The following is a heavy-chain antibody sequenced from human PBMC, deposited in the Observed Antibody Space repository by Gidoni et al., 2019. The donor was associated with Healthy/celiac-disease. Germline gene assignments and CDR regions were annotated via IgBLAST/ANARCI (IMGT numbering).Heavy chain of an antibody. D-gene: IGHD3-10*01. V-gene: IGHV3-7*01. Sequence: EVQLVESGGGLVQPGGSLRLSCAASGFTFSSSWMSWVRQAPGKGLEWVANIKQDGSEKYYVDSVKGLFTISRDNAKNSLYLQMNSLRAEDTAVYYCARGTPSITMVRGVMHDYWGQGTLVTVSS. CDR3: ARGTPSITMVRGVMHDY. CDR2: IKQDGSEK. CDR1: GFTFSSSW. J-gene: IGHJ4*02.